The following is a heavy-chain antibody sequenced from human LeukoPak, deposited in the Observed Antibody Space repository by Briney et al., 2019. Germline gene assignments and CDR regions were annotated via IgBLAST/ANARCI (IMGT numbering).Heavy chain of an antibody. V-gene: IGHV3-33*03. D-gene: IGHD3-22*01. CDR3: ARRYYGSATYRLPYDY. CDR2: ICDDGSTR. Sequence: GGSLRLSCAASGFTFSRYGLHWVRQAPGKGLEWMAFICDDGSTRYYADSVKGRFTVSRDNAKNSLYLQMSSLRAEDTAVYYCARRYYGSATYRLPYDYWGQGTLVTVSS. CDR1: GFTFSRYG. J-gene: IGHJ4*02.